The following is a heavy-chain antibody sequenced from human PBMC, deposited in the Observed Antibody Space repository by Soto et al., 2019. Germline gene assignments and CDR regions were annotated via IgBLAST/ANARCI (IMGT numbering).Heavy chain of an antibody. D-gene: IGHD6-6*01. CDR3: ARGRSSFVILWLDP. J-gene: IGHJ5*02. Sequence: PSETLSLTCAVYGGSFSGYYWSWIRQPPGKGLEWIGEINHSGSTNYNPSLKSRVTISVDTSKNQFSLKLSSVTAADTAVYYCARGRSSFVILWLDPWGQGTLVTVYS. V-gene: IGHV4-34*01. CDR1: GGSFSGYY. CDR2: INHSGST.